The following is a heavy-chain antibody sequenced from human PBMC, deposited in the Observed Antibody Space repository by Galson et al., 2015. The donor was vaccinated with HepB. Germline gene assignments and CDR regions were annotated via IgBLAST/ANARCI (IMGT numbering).Heavy chain of an antibody. CDR2: IYSGGTT. J-gene: IGHJ4*02. V-gene: IGHV3-53*01. CDR3: ARGHQQLDY. Sequence: SLRLSCAASGFTVSSNYMGWVRQAPGKGLEWVSFIYSGGTTYYADSVKGRFTTSRDNSKNTLYLQMNSLRAEDTAVYYCARGHQQLDYWGQGTLVTVSS. CDR1: GFTVSSNY. D-gene: IGHD6-13*01.